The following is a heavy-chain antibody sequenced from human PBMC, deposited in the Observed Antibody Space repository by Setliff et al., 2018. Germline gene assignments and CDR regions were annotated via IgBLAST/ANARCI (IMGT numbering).Heavy chain of an antibody. Sequence: SETLSLTCTVSGGSISSDDNYWSWIRLPPGKGLEWIGYIHNSGTAYYNPSLRSRFTISVDTSKNQFSLKLNSVTAADTAVYYCARRLRESHAFHIWGQGTLVTVSS. CDR1: GGSISSDDNY. V-gene: IGHV4-30-4*08. J-gene: IGHJ3*02. CDR3: ARRLRESHAFHI. D-gene: IGHD2-15*01. CDR2: IHNSGTA.